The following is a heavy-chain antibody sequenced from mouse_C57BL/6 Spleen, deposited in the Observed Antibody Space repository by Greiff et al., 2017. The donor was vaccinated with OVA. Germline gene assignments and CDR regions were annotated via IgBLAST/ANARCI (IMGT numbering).Heavy chain of an antibody. D-gene: IGHD2-5*01. V-gene: IGHV1-26*01. CDR3: PRVYYSNPYWYVDV. Sequence: EVQLQQSGPELVKPGASVKISCKASGYTFTDYYMNWVKQSHGKSLEWIGDINPNNGGTSYNQKFKGKATLTVDKSSSTAYMELRSLTSEDSAVYYCPRVYYSNPYWYVDVWGTGTTVTVSS. CDR1: GYTFTDYY. J-gene: IGHJ1*03. CDR2: INPNNGGT.